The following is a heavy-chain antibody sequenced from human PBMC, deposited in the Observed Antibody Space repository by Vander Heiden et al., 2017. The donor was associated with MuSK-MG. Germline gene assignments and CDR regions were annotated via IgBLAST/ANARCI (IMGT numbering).Heavy chain of an antibody. J-gene: IGHJ4*02. CDR2: IYHSGST. D-gene: IGHD3-3*01. V-gene: IGHV4-38-2*01. CDR1: GYSISSGYY. Sequence: QVQLQESGPGLVKPSETLSLTCAVSGYSISSGYYWGWIRQPPGKGLEWIGSIYHSGSTYYNPSLKSRVTISVDTSKNQFSLKLSSVTAAETAVYYCAGSTIVGGVTPHYFDYWGQGTLVTVSS. CDR3: AGSTIVGGVTPHYFDY.